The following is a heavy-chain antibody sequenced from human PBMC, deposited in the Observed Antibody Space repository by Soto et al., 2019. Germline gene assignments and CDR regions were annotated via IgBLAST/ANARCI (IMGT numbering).Heavy chain of an antibody. CDR1: GFTFSSYA. J-gene: IGHJ4*02. CDR3: AKALSGSSGGGEY. V-gene: IGHV3-23*01. CDR2: ITASGGTT. D-gene: IGHD1-26*01. Sequence: EVQLLESGGDLVQPGRSLRLSCAASGFTFSSYAMTWVRQAPGKGLEWVSSITASGGTTYFADSVKGRFTISRDSSRNTVSLQMSSLTAEDTAVYYWAKALSGSSGGGEYWGQGTLVTVSS.